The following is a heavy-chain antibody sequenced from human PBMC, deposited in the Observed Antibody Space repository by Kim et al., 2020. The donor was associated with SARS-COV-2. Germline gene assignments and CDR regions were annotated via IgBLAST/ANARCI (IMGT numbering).Heavy chain of an antibody. CDR2: ISYDGSNK. Sequence: GGSLRLSCAASGFTFSSYGMHWVRQAPGKGLEWVAVISYDGSNKYYADSVKGRFTISRDNSKNTLYLQMNSLRAEDTAVYYCAKDILQRARGFQHWGQGT. D-gene: IGHD2-2*02. CDR1: GFTFSSYG. J-gene: IGHJ1*01. CDR3: AKDILQRARGFQH. V-gene: IGHV3-30*18.